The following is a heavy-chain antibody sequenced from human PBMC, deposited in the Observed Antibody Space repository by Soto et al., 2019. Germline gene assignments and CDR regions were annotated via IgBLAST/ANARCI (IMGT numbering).Heavy chain of an antibody. CDR1: CGRCVDVG. V-gene: IGHV3-15*07. Sequence: CGPLRVSCGAACGRCVDVGRNWVRQAPGKGLEWVGRIKRRSEGGATDYAAPVKGRFTISRDDSKNTVYLDMNSLNTEDTAVYYCTYVLRGLWGQGTLVTVSS. D-gene: IGHD3-10*02. CDR3: TYVLRGL. J-gene: IGHJ4*02. CDR2: IKRRSEGGAT.